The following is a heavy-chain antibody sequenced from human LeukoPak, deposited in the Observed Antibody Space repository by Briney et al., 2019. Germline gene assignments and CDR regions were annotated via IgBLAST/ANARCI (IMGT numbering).Heavy chain of an antibody. D-gene: IGHD6-19*01. V-gene: IGHV1-2*02. J-gene: IGHJ5*02. CDR1: GYTFTGYY. CDR3: ARDRRRIAVGGRWGNWLDP. Sequence: ASVKVSCKASGYTFTGYYMHWVRQAPGQGLEWMGWINPNSGGTNYAQKFQGRVTMTRDTSISTAYMELSRLRSDDTAVYYCARDRRRIAVGGRWGNWLDPWGQGTLVTVSS. CDR2: INPNSGGT.